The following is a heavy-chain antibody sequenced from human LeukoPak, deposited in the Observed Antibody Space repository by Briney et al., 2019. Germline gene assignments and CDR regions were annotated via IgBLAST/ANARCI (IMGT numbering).Heavy chain of an antibody. D-gene: IGHD4/OR15-4a*01. CDR3: ARRAGAYSHPYDY. CDR2: IYSDNT. V-gene: IGHV3-53*01. CDR1: GFTFSSNS. Sequence: PGGSLRLSCTVSGFTFSSNSMSWVRQAPGKGLEWVSFIYSDNTHYSDSVKGRFTISRDNSKNTLYLQMNSLSAEDTAVYYCARRAGAYSHPYDYWGQGTLVSVSS. J-gene: IGHJ4*02.